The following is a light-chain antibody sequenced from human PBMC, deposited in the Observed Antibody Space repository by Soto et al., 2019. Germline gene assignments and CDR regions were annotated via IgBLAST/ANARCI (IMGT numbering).Light chain of an antibody. J-gene: IGLJ1*01. CDR1: SSDIGAFTF. Sequence: QSALTQPASVSGSPGQSITISCTGTSSDIGAFTFVSWYQQHPGKVPKLMIFDVNRRPSGVSDRFSGSKSGNTAALTISGLQAEDEGDYYCSSYTNRSTHVFGSGTKVTVL. V-gene: IGLV2-14*03. CDR3: SSYTNRSTHV. CDR2: DVN.